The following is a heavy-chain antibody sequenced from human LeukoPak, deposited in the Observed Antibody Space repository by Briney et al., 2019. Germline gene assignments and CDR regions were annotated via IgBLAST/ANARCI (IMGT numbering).Heavy chain of an antibody. CDR1: GYTFTGYY. CDR3: ARESAAAGIDY. D-gene: IGHD6-13*01. J-gene: IGHJ4*02. CDR2: INPNSGGT. V-gene: IGHV1-2*06. Sequence: VASVKVSCNVSGYTFTGYYMHWVRQAPGQGLEWMGRINPNSGGTNYAQKFQGRVTMTRDTSISTAYMELSRLRSDDTAVYYCARESAAAGIDYWGQGTLVTVSS.